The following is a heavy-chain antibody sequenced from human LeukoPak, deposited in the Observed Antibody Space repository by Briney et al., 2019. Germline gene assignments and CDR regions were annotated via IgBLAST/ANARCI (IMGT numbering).Heavy chain of an antibody. D-gene: IGHD2-2*01. CDR1: CRSISCYY. V-gene: IGHV4-59*01. CDR3: ASPLGYCNSASCYGDY. CDR2: IYYSGST. Sequence: SEPLSLTCTVSCRSISCYYWRWIRQPAGKGVEWMGYIYYSGSTNYNPSLKSRVTISVDTSKNQFSLKLSSVTAAATAVYYCASPLGYCNSASCYGDYWGQGTLVTVSS. J-gene: IGHJ4*02.